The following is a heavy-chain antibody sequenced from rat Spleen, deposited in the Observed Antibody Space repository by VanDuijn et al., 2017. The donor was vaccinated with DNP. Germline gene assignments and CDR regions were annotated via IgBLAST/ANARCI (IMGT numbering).Heavy chain of an antibody. Sequence: EVQLVESGGGLVQPGRSLKLSCAASGFTFSDYNMAWVRQAPKKGLEWVASISYDGSRTYYRDSVKGRFTISRNNARSTLYLQMDSLRSEDTAIYYCAGGGPEYWGQGVMVTVSS. J-gene: IGHJ2*01. CDR1: GFTFSDYN. CDR2: ISYDGSRT. D-gene: IGHD1-11*01. V-gene: IGHV5-7*01. CDR3: AGGGPEY.